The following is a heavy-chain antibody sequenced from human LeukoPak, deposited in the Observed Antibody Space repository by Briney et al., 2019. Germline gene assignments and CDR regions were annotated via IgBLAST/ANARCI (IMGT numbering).Heavy chain of an antibody. J-gene: IGHJ5*02. V-gene: IGHV3-11*01. CDR2: INIGGTNT. CDR1: GFTFNDYY. Sequence: GGSLRLSCAASGFTFNDYYMSWIHLAPGKGLEWLSYINIGGTNTHYADSVKGRFTISRDNTKKSLYLEMNSLRAEDTAVYYCARDGAGFDTWGQGVLVTVSS. CDR3: ARDGAGFDT.